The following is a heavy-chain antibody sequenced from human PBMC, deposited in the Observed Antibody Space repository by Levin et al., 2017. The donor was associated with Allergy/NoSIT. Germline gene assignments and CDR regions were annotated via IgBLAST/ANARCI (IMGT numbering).Heavy chain of an antibody. J-gene: IGHJ6*02. D-gene: IGHD3-10*01. Sequence: GGSLRLSCAASGFTISNNYMSWLRQAPGKGLECVSVIYNSGYTSHADSAKGRFTISRDNSENKVFLQMNSLRAADTAVYYCAGKYQLPTGHYGLDVWGQGITVTVSS. CDR3: AGKYQLPTGHYGLDV. CDR2: IYNSGYT. V-gene: IGHV3-53*01. CDR1: GFTISNNY.